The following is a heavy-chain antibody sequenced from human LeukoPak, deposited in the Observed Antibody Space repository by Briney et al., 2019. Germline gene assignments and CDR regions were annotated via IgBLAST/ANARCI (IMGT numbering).Heavy chain of an antibody. CDR1: GGSISSYY. J-gene: IGHJ5*02. CDR3: ARGLSTTPNWFDP. Sequence: SETLSLTCTVPGGSISSYYWSWIRQPPGKGLEWIGYIYYSGSTNYNPSLKSRVTISVDTSKNQFSLKLSSVTAADTAVYYCARGLSTTPNWFDPWGQGTLSPSPQ. V-gene: IGHV4-59*01. CDR2: IYYSGST. D-gene: IGHD2-2*01.